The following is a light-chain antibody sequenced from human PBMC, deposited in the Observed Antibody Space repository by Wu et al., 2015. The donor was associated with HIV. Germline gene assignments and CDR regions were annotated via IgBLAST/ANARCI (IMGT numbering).Light chain of an antibody. Sequence: EIVMTQSPATLSVSPGERAALSCRASQSLSNNFAWYQQKPGQAPRLLIYGASTRATGIPARFNGSGSGTEFTLTISSLQSEDFAIYYCHQYNNWPYSFGQGTKLEIK. CDR2: GAS. CDR1: QSLSNN. J-gene: IGKJ2*03. V-gene: IGKV3-15*01. CDR3: HQYNNWPYS.